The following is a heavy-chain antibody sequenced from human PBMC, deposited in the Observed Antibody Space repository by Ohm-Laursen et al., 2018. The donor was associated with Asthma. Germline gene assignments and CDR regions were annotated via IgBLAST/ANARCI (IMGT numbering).Heavy chain of an antibody. CDR3: ARTSSMEGFDY. J-gene: IGHJ4*02. CDR1: GFTFSSYG. V-gene: IGHV3-33*01. Sequence: SLRLSCSASGFTFSSYGMHWVRQAPGKGLEWVAVIWYDGSNKYYADSVKGRFTISRDNSKNTLYLQMNSLRAEDTAVYYCARTSSMEGFDYWGQGTLVTVSS. D-gene: IGHD2-2*01. CDR2: IWYDGSNK.